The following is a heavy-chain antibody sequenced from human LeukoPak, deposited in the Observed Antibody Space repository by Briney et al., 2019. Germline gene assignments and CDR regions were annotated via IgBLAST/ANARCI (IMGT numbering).Heavy chain of an antibody. V-gene: IGHV4-59*01. Sequence: SETLSLTCTVSGGSISSYYWSWIRQPPGKGLEWIGDIYYSGSTNYNPSLKSRVTISVDTSKNQFSLKLSSVTAADTAVYYCAREAANGITIFTPHFDYWGQGTLVTVSS. D-gene: IGHD3-3*01. J-gene: IGHJ4*02. CDR2: IYYSGST. CDR1: GGSISSYY. CDR3: AREAANGITIFTPHFDY.